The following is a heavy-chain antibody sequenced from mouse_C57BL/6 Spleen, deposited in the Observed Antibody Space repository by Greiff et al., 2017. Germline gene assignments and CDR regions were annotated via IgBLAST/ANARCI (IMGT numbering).Heavy chain of an antibody. CDR2: INPSTGGT. J-gene: IGHJ3*01. V-gene: IGHV1-42*01. D-gene: IGHD2-4*01. Sequence: EVQLQQSGPELVKPGASVKISCKASGYSFTGYYMNWVKQSPEKSLEWIGEINPSTGGTTYNQKFKAKATLTVDKSSSTAYMQLKSLTSEDSAVYYCARGLRRGAWFAYWGQGTLVTVSA. CDR3: ARGLRRGAWFAY. CDR1: GYSFTGYY.